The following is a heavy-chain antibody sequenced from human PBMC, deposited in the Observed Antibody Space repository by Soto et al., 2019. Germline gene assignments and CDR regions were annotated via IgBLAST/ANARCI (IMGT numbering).Heavy chain of an antibody. D-gene: IGHD5-12*01. CDR1: GFTFSSQT. Sequence: EVQLLESGGGLVQPGGSLRLSCAASGFTFSSQTMSWVRQAPGKGLEWVSVISSSGSTSYTDSVEGRFTISKDSSKNTLYLQLNSLRVEDTAVYYCAKGARDVDSWGQGTLGTVSS. CDR3: AKGARDVDS. V-gene: IGHV3-23*01. J-gene: IGHJ4*02. CDR2: ISSSGST.